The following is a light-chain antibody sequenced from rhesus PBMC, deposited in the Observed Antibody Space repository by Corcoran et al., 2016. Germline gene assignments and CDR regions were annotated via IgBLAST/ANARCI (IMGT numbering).Light chain of an antibody. CDR1: QDISNI. CDR2: KAS. CDR3: QHSYGVWA. Sequence: DIQMTQSPSSLSASVGDRVTITCWASQDISNILAWYQQKPGKVPKLLIYKASTLQSGIPSRFSGTGSGTDVPLTVSSLQPEDFATYYCQHSYGVWAFGQGTKVGIK. J-gene: IGKJ1*01. V-gene: IGKV1-25*01.